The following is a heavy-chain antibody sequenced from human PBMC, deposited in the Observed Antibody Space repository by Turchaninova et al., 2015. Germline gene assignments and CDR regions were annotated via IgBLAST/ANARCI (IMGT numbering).Heavy chain of an antibody. CDR3: AKDRASWYGNYMDV. CDR2: ITDDGDTT. J-gene: IGHJ6*03. Sequence: EVQLLESGGGWVQPGGSLRLSCSAAGFSCSNYAMGWVRQAPGKGLEWVSAITDDGDTTYYADSVKGRFTISRDNSKDTLYLQMNSLRAEDTAVYSCAKDRASWYGNYMDVWGKGTTVTVSS. V-gene: IGHV3-23*01. CDR1: GFSCSNYA. D-gene: IGHD6-13*01.